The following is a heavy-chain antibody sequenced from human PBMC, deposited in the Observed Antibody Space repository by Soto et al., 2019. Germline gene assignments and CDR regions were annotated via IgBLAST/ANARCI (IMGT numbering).Heavy chain of an antibody. CDR2: FSGSGGAT. J-gene: IGHJ4*02. CDR3: AKAGGDY. Sequence: VQVVESGGGLVQPGGSVRLSCAASGFIASNYAMSWVRQAPGKGLEWVSGFSGSGGATFYADSVKGRFTISRDSSKNTVYLQINRLRVEDTAVYYCAKAGGDYWGQGTLVTVSS. D-gene: IGHD3-10*01. V-gene: IGHV3-23*04. CDR1: GFIASNYA.